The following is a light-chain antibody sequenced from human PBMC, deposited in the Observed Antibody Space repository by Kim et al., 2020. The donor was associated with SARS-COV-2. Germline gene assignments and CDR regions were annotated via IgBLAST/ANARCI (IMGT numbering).Light chain of an antibody. V-gene: IGKV3-15*01. Sequence: EILMTQSPASLSVSLGERATLSCRASQSVRSNLVWYQQQPGKAPRLLIYVASTRATGIPSRFSGSGSGTEFTLTISSLQSEDVAVYYCQQYNNWPRTFGQGSKVDIK. CDR3: QQYNNWPRT. CDR2: VAS. J-gene: IGKJ1*01. CDR1: QSVRSN.